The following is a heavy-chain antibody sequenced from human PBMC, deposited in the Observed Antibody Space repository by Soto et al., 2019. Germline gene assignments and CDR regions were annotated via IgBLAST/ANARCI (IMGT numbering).Heavy chain of an antibody. Sequence: SETLSLTCTVSGVSISSSHYFWGWIRQPPGKGLEWIGSIHHSGSTYYNPSLKSRVTISVDTSKNQFSLKLSSVTAADTALYYCARQRDYYESSGDSYFDYWGQGTLVTVSS. V-gene: IGHV4-39*01. J-gene: IGHJ4*02. CDR2: IHHSGST. D-gene: IGHD3-22*01. CDR1: GVSISSSHYF. CDR3: ARQRDYYESSGDSYFDY.